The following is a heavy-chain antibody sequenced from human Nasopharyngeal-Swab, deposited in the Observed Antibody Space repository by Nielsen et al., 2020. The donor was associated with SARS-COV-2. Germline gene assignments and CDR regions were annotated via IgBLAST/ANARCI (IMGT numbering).Heavy chain of an antibody. CDR1: GVSISSQY. J-gene: IGHJ5*02. Sequence: SETLSLTCTVSGVSISSQYWSWIQQPPGKGLEWIGYISHNSGTNYNPSLKSRVTMFMDTSKNQFSLKLRSVTAADTAVYYCAKEGATGWFDPWGQGTLVTVSS. V-gene: IGHV4-59*11. CDR2: ISHNSGT. CDR3: AKEGATGWFDP.